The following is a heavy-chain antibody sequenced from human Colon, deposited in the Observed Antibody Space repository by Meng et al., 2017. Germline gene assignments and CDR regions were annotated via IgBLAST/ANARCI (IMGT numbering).Heavy chain of an antibody. CDR3: ATGPGYSSGLDS. CDR1: GGSLSSGNDY. V-gene: IGHV4-61*01. J-gene: IGHJ4*02. D-gene: IGHD6-19*01. Sequence: VPLPESGPGLVRPSGTPSLTCTVSGGSLSSGNDYWSWIRQAPGKGLEWIEYISYSGNSLYNPSLKSRVDISTDTSRRQCSLKFNSVTAADTAIYYCATGPGYSSGLDSWGRGALVTVSS. CDR2: ISYSGNS.